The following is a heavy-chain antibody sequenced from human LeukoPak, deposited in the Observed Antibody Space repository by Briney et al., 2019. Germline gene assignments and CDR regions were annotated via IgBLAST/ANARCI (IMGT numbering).Heavy chain of an antibody. CDR2: ISSSSSYI. V-gene: IGHV3-21*04. CDR3: AKGTIVGATFVDY. Sequence: PGGSLRLSCAASGFTFSSYSMNWVRQAPGKGLEWVSSISSSSSYIYYADSVKGRFTISRDNSKNTLYLQMNSLRAEDTAVYYCAKGTIVGATFVDYWGQGTLVTVSS. J-gene: IGHJ4*02. D-gene: IGHD1-26*01. CDR1: GFTFSSYS.